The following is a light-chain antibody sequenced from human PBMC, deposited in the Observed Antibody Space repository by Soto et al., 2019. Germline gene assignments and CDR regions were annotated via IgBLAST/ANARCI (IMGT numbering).Light chain of an antibody. CDR2: EDI. V-gene: IGLV2-8*01. CDR1: SSDGVGLTF. CDR3: SSYANRNYVI. Sequence: QSVLSQPPSASGSPGQSVTNSCTGTSSDGVGLTFVSWYQHRPGKAPTLIIYEDIKRPSGVPDRFSGSQSANTASLTVSGLQSDDEAVYYCSSYANRNYVIFGGGTKLTVL. J-gene: IGLJ2*01.